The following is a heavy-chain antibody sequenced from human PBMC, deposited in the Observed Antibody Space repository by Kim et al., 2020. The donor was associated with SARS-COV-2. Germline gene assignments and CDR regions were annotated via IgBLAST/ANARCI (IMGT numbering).Heavy chain of an antibody. D-gene: IGHD3-22*01. CDR2: ISGSGGST. J-gene: IGHJ3*02. CDR3: ASGGYYDSSGYYYAGDAFDI. CDR1: GFTFSSYA. Sequence: GGSLRLSCAASGFTFSSYAMSWVRQAPGKGLEWVSAISGSGGSTYYADSVKGRFTISRDNSKNTLYLQMNSLRAEDTAVYYCASGGYYDSSGYYYAGDAFDIWAKGQWSPSLQ. V-gene: IGHV3-23*01.